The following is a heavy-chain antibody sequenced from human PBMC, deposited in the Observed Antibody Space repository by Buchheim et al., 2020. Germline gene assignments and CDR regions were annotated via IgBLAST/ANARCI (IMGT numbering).Heavy chain of an antibody. CDR3: VRDWYGMDV. CDR2: TDSDGSST. J-gene: IGHJ6*02. CDR1: GFTFSNFW. Sequence: QLVESGGGLVQPGGSLRLSCAASGFTFSNFWMHWVRQAPGKGLVWVSRTDSDGSSTDYADSVKGRFTISRDNAKNPLYLPMNSLRPEDTAVYFCVRDWYGMDVWGRGTT. V-gene: IGHV3-74*01.